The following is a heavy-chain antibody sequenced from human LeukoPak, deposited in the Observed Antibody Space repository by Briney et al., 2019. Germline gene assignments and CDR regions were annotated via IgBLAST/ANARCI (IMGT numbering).Heavy chain of an antibody. D-gene: IGHD4-17*01. CDR2: ISSSSSYI. Sequence: GGSLRLSCAASGFTFSGYSMNWVRQAPGKGLEWVSSISSSSSYIYYADSVKGRFTISRDNAKNSLYLQMNSLRAEDTAVYYCARVYYGDQYYFDYWGQGTLVTVSS. J-gene: IGHJ4*02. CDR3: ARVYYGDQYYFDY. V-gene: IGHV3-21*01. CDR1: GFTFSGYS.